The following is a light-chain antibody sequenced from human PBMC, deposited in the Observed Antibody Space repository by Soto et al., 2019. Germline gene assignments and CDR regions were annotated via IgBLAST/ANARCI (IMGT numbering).Light chain of an antibody. CDR2: EVS. CDR1: SSDVGAYNY. V-gene: IGLV2-14*01. CDR3: SSYTLSNTVV. J-gene: IGLJ2*01. Sequence: QSALTQPASVSGSLGQAITISCAGTSSDVGAYNYVSWYQHNPGKAPKLMIYEVSHRPSGVSDRFSGSKSGNTASLTISGLQPEDEADYYCSSYTLSNTVVFGGGTKLTVL.